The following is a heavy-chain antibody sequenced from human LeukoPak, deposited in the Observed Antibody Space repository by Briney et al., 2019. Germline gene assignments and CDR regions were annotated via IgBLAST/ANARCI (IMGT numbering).Heavy chain of an antibody. CDR2: FDPEDGET. CDR3: ATSLGYYYYGMDV. J-gene: IGHJ6*02. Sequence: ASVKVSCKVSGYTLTELSINWVRQAPGKGLEWMGGFDPEDGETIYAQKFQGRVTMTEDTSTDTAYMELSSLRSEDTAVYYCATSLGYYYYGMDVWGQGTTVTVSS. V-gene: IGHV1-24*01. CDR1: GYTLTELS.